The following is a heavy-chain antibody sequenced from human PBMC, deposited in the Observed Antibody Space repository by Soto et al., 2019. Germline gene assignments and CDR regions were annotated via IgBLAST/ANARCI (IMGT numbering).Heavy chain of an antibody. CDR1: GFTFSSYG. V-gene: IGHV3-33*01. CDR2: IWYDGSNK. CDR3: ARDSGYYYDSSGYYYPN. J-gene: IGHJ4*02. D-gene: IGHD3-22*01. Sequence: PGGSLRLSCAASGFTFSSYGMHWVRQAPGKGLEWVAVIWYDGSNKYYADSVKGRFTISRDNSKNTLYLQMNSLRAEDTAVYYCARDSGYYYDSSGYYYPNRGQGTPVTVSS.